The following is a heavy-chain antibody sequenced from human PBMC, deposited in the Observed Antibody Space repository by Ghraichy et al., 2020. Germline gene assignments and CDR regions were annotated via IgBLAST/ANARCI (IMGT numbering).Heavy chain of an antibody. J-gene: IGHJ4*02. Sequence: ETLSLTCAASGFTFSSYSMNWVRQAPGKGLEWVSSISSSSSYIYYADSVKGRFTISRDNAKNSLYLQMNSLRAEDTAVYYCEVAARSGVDYWGQGTLVTVSS. D-gene: IGHD6-6*01. CDR3: EVAARSGVDY. CDR2: ISSSSSYI. CDR1: GFTFSSYS. V-gene: IGHV3-21*01.